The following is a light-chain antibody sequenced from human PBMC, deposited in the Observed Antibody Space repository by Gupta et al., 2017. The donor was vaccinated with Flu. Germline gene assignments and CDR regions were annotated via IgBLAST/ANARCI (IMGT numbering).Light chain of an antibody. CDR1: NIGSKS. V-gene: IGLV3-21*02. Sequence: GGNNIGSKSVRWYQQKPGQAPVLVVCADSDRPSGIPERFSGSNSGNTATLTISSVEAGDEADYYCQVWDTSSDAGVFGTGTKVTVL. J-gene: IGLJ1*01. CDR3: QVWDTSSDAGV. CDR2: ADS.